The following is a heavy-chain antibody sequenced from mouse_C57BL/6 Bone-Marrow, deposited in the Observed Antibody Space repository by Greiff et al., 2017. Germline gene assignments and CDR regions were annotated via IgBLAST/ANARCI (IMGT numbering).Heavy chain of an antibody. J-gene: IGHJ3*01. D-gene: IGHD2-3*01. CDR1: GYTFTNYW. Sequence: QVQLQQSGAELVRPGTSVKMSCKASGYTFTNYWIGWAKQRPGHGLEWIGDIYPGGGYTNYNEKFKGKATLTADKSSSTAYMQFSSLTSEDSAIYYCARSYDGYYGCFAYWGQGTLVTVSA. CDR3: ARSYDGYYGCFAY. CDR2: IYPGGGYT. V-gene: IGHV1-63*01.